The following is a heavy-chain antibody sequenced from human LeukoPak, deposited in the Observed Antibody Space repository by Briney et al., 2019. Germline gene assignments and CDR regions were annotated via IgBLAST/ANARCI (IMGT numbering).Heavy chain of an antibody. V-gene: IGHV3-48*02. D-gene: IGHD4-11*01. J-gene: IGHJ4*02. CDR2: ISGSSGII. CDR3: ARDPSDSNYGDFDY. CDR1: GFTFNTYT. Sequence: GGSLRLSCAASGFTFNTYTMNWVRQAPGKGLEWVSYISGSSGIIDYADSVRGRFTISRDNAKNSLYLQMNSLRDEDTAVYYCARDPSDSNYGDFDYWGQGTLVTVSS.